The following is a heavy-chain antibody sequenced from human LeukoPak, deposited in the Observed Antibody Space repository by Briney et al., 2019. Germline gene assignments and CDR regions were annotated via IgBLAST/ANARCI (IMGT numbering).Heavy chain of an antibody. CDR3: AKGGKWDVTPFDY. J-gene: IGHJ4*02. CDR2: ISGGGGST. V-gene: IGHV3-23*01. CDR1: GFTFSSYS. D-gene: IGHD1-26*01. Sequence: GGSLRLSCAASGFTFSSYSMNWVRRAPGKGLEWVSTISGGGGSTYYADSVKGRFTISRDNSKNTLYLQVNSLRAEDTAVYYCAKGGKWDVTPFDYWGQGTLVTVSS.